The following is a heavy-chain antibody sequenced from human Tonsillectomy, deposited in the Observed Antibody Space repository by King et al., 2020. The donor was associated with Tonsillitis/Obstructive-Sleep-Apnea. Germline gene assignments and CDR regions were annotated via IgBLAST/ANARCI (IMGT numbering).Heavy chain of an antibody. CDR2: ISGNGDKT. D-gene: IGHD2-21*01. V-gene: IGHV3-23*04. CDR1: GITFSRYA. Sequence: QLVQSGGGLVQPGGSLRLSCAASGITFSRYAMSWVRQAPGKGLEWVSSISGNGDKTFFADSVKGRFTISRDDSKNTLYLQMNSLRVEDTAFYYCAKRDELAIPNSSDPWGQGILVTVSS. CDR3: AKRDELAIPNSSDP. J-gene: IGHJ5*02.